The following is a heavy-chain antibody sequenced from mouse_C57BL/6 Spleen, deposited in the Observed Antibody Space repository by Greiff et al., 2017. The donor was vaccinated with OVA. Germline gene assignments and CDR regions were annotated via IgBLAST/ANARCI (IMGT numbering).Heavy chain of an antibody. V-gene: IGHV1-82*01. Sequence: QVQLQQSGPELVKPGASVKISCKASGYAFSSSWMNWVKQRPGKGLEWIGRIYPGDGDTNYNGKFKGKATLTADKSSSTAYMQLSSLTSEDSAVYCCARGGVTTVVGYFDVWGTGTTVTVAS. J-gene: IGHJ1*03. D-gene: IGHD1-1*01. CDR1: GYAFSSSW. CDR2: IYPGDGDT. CDR3: ARGGVTTVVGYFDV.